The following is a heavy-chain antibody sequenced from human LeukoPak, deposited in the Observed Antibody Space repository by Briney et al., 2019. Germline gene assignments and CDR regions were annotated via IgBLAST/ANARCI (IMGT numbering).Heavy chain of an antibody. V-gene: IGHV3-11*01. CDR2: ISRSGSTK. Sequence: NPGGSLRLSCAASGFTFSDYNMRWIRQAPGKGLEWVSSISRSGSTKYYADSVKGRFTISRDNAKNSLSLQMNSLRAEDTAVYYCARVLRYCSGGNCYSGGLGYMDVWGKGTTVTISS. D-gene: IGHD2-15*01. CDR1: GFTFSDYN. CDR3: ARVLRYCSGGNCYSGGLGYMDV. J-gene: IGHJ6*03.